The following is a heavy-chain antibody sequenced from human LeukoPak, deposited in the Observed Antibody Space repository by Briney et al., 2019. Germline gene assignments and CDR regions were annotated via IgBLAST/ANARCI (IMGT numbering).Heavy chain of an antibody. V-gene: IGHV1-8*01. J-gene: IGHJ5*02. CDR1: GYTFTSYD. D-gene: IGHD6-19*01. CDR2: MNPNSGNT. Sequence: ASVKVSCKASGYTFTSYDINWVRQTTGQGLEWMGWMNPNSGNTGYAQKFQGRVTMTRTTSMTTAYMELNSLRSEDTAVYYCARDPLTVAGSTNWFDPWGQGTLVTVSS. CDR3: ARDPLTVAGSTNWFDP.